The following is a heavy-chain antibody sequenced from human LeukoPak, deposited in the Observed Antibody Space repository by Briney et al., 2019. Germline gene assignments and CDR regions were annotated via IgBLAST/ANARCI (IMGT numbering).Heavy chain of an antibody. CDR1: GYSFTSYW. CDR3: AYYGSGSYFNNWFDP. D-gene: IGHD3-10*01. V-gene: IGHV5-51*01. J-gene: IGHJ5*02. Sequence: PGESLKISCKGSGYSFTSYWIGWVRQMPGKGLEWMGIIYPGDSDTRYSPSFQGQVTISADKSISTAYLQWSSLKASDTATYYCAYYGSGSYFNNWFDPWGQGTLVTVSS. CDR2: IYPGDSDT.